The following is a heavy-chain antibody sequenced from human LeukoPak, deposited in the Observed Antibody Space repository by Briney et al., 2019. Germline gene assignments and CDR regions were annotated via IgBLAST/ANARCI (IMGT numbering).Heavy chain of an antibody. CDR2: IYNSGST. V-gene: IGHV4-59*01. CDR1: ADSISNYY. CDR3: AAEFSNEQWLDWDY. J-gene: IGHJ4*02. Sequence: SETLSLTCTVSADSISNYYWTWLRQPPGKGLEWIGYIYNSGSTNYNTSLKSRVTISMDTYKNQFSLKLSSVTAADTAVYYRAAEFSNEQWLDWDYWGQGTLVTVSS. D-gene: IGHD6-19*01.